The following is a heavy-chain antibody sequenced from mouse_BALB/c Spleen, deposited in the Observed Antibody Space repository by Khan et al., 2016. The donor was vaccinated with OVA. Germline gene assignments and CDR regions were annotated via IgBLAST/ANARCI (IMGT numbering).Heavy chain of an antibody. J-gene: IGHJ1*01. D-gene: IGHD2-4*01. CDR3: ARSMITTWYFDV. CDR1: GFTFSSFG. Sequence: EVELVESGGGVVQPGGSRKLSCAASGFTFSSFGMHWVRQAPEKGLEWVAYISFGSATIYYADTVKGRFTISRDNPKNTLFLQMTSLRSEDTAMYYCARSMITTWYFDVWGAGTTVTVSS. CDR2: ISFGSATI. V-gene: IGHV5-17*02.